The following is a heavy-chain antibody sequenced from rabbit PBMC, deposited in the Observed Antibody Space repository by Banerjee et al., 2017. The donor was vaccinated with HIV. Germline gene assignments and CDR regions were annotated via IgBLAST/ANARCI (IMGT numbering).Heavy chain of an antibody. CDR1: GFDLSSYYY. CDR3: ATDYDATTYYRAPLNL. CDR2: IYAGSSDST. D-gene: IGHD1-1*01. J-gene: IGHJ4*01. V-gene: IGHV1S40*01. Sequence: QSLEESGGDLVKPGASLTLTCTASGFDLSSYYYICWVRQAPGKGLEWIACIYAGSSDSTWYANWAKGRFTISKTSTTVTLQMTSLTAADTATYFCATDYDATTYYRAPLNLWGPGTLVTVS.